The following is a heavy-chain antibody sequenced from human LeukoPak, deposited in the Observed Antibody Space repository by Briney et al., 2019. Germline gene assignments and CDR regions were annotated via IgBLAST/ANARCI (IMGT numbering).Heavy chain of an antibody. CDR1: GFTFSSYG. CDR3: AKSVYSGSSLGEIFDY. V-gene: IGHV3-30*18. Sequence: PGRSLRLSCAASGFTFSSYGMHWVRQAPGKGLEWVAGMSNDGSHKDYKKSVKGRFTISRDNSKNTLYLQMNSLRTEDAAAYYCAKSVYSGSSLGEIFDYWGQGTLVTVSS. D-gene: IGHD1-26*01. J-gene: IGHJ4*02. CDR2: MSNDGSHK.